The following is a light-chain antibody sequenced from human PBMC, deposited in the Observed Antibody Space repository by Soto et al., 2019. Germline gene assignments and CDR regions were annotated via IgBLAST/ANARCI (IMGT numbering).Light chain of an antibody. Sequence: DIQMTQSPSSLSASVGDRVTITCQASQDISNYLNWYQQKPGKAPKLLIYDASNLETGVPSRFSGSGSGTDFTFTISSLQPEDIATYYCQLGTWTFGQGTKVEIK. CDR3: QLGTWT. J-gene: IGKJ1*01. V-gene: IGKV1-33*01. CDR2: DAS. CDR1: QDISNY.